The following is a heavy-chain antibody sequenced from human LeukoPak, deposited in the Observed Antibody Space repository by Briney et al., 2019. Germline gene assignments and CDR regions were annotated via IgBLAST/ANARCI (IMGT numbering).Heavy chain of an antibody. V-gene: IGHV4-39*01. CDR2: IYSSAFT. J-gene: IGHJ5*02. CDR1: GGSFDNSYC. CDR3: ARHLRDSNLYNWFDP. Sequence: SETLSLSCSVSGGSFDNSYCWTWVRQSPRKRPEWIATIYSSAFTYYNPSLGSRATVSGDTSKNLFSLKLRSVTAADTAVYYCARHLRDSNLYNWFDPWGQGTLVTVSS. D-gene: IGHD4-11*01.